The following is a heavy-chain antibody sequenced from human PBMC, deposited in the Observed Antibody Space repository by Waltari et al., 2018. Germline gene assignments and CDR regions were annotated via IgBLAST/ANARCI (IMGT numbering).Heavy chain of an antibody. V-gene: IGHV3-7*04. CDR1: GFTFGRHW. CDR2: IKEDGNEK. Sequence: VQLVESGGGLVQPGGSLRLSCAGSGFTFGRHWMSWVRQAPGKGLEWVANIKEDGNEKYYVDSVMGRFTISRDNAKNSLHLQMNSLRADDTAVYYCARGPYWGQGTLVTVSS. J-gene: IGHJ4*02. CDR3: ARGPY.